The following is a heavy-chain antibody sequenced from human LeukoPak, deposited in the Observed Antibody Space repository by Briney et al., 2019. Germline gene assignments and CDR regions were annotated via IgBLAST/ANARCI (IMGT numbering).Heavy chain of an antibody. V-gene: IGHV3-74*01. D-gene: IGHD2-15*01. CDR3: VRGGPSTWS. CDR2: INDDGSDT. Sequence: GGSLRLSCAVSGFTFKLYWMHWVRQAPGKGPVWVSRINDDGSDTTYADSVKGRFTISRDDAKNMLFLQMNSLRAEGTAVYYCVRGGPSTWSWGQGTLVTVSS. CDR1: GFTFKLYW. J-gene: IGHJ5*02.